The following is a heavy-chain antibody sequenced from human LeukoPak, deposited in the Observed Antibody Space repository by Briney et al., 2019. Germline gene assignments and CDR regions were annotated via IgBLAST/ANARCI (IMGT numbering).Heavy chain of an antibody. D-gene: IGHD2-15*01. CDR2: IYYSGST. Sequence: SETLSLTCTVSGGSISSYYWSWIRQPPGKGLEWIGYIYYSGSTNYNPSLKSRVTISVDTSKHQFSLKLSSVPAAATAVYYCARGGYCSGGSCYPLLNYWGQGTLVTVSS. CDR3: ARGGYCSGGSCYPLLNY. J-gene: IGHJ4*02. CDR1: GGSISSYY. V-gene: IGHV4-59*01.